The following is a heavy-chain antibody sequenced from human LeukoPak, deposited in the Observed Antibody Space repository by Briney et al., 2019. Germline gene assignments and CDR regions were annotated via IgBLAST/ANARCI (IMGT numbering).Heavy chain of an antibody. CDR1: GGSFSGYY. J-gene: IGHJ6*03. Sequence: KPSETLSLTCAVYGGSFSGYYWSWIRQPPGKGLEWIGYIYYSGSTNYDPSLKSRVTISVDTSKNQFSLKLSSVTAADTAVYYCARGGGYSYGYTYYYYMDVWGKGTTVTISS. CDR2: IYYSGST. D-gene: IGHD5-18*01. V-gene: IGHV4-59*01. CDR3: ARGGGYSYGYTYYYYMDV.